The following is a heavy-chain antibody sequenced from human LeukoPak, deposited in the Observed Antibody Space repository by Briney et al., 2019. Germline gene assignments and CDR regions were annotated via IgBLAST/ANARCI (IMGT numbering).Heavy chain of an antibody. CDR1: GFTFSSYA. CDR2: ISGSGGST. Sequence: GGSLRLSCAASGFTFSSYAMSWVRQAPGKGLEWVSAISGSGGSTYYADSVKGRFTISRDNSKNTLYLQMNSLRAEDTAVYYCAKDVAHYYGSGSPFDYWGQGTVVTVSS. J-gene: IGHJ4*02. CDR3: AKDVAHYYGSGSPFDY. V-gene: IGHV3-23*01. D-gene: IGHD3-10*01.